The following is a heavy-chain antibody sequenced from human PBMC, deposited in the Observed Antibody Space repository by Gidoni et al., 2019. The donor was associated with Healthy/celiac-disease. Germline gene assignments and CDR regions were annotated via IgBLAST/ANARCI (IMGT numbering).Heavy chain of an antibody. CDR1: GGSISSYY. D-gene: IGHD3-3*01. V-gene: IGHV4-59*08. Sequence: QVQLQESGPGLVKPSETLSLTCPVSGGSISSYYWSWIRQPPGKGLEWIGYSYYSGSTNYNPSLKSLVTISVDTSKNQCSLKLSSVTAADTAVYYCARLGDFWSGDFDYWGQGTLVTVSS. CDR3: ARLGDFWSGDFDY. CDR2: SYYSGST. J-gene: IGHJ4*02.